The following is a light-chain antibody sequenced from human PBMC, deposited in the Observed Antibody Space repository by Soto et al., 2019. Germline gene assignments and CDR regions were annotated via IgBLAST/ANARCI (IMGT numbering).Light chain of an antibody. V-gene: IGKV3-20*01. CDR1: QTISSIY. CDR3: QQYGSSPLT. J-gene: IGKJ4*01. CDR2: GAS. Sequence: EILLTQYPDILSLSPGESATLSCRASQTISSIYLAWYQQKPGQAPSLLVYGASRRATGIPGRFSGSESGTDFTLTISRLEPEDFAVYYCQQYGSSPLTFGGGTKVDIK.